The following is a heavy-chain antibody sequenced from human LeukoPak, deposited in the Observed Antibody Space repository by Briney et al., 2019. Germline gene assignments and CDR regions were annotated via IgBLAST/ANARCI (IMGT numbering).Heavy chain of an antibody. Sequence: ASVKVSCKASGYTFTSYDINWVRQATGQGLEWMGGIIPIFGTPNYAQKFQGRVTITADESTSTAYMELSSLRSEDTAVYYCARDRTGTTLRSHAFDVWDQGTMVTVSS. CDR3: ARDRTGTTLRSHAFDV. D-gene: IGHD1-7*01. CDR1: GYTFTSYD. CDR2: IIPIFGTP. J-gene: IGHJ3*01. V-gene: IGHV1-69*13.